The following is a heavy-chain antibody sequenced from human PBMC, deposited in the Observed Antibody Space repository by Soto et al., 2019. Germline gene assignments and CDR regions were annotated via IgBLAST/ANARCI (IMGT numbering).Heavy chain of an antibody. D-gene: IGHD2-15*01. CDR3: TTRLSVFCNSGGCSDY. CDR1: GFTFRHAW. J-gene: IGHJ4*02. Sequence: PGGSLRLSCAASGFTFRHAWMTWARQVPGKGLEWIGRIKSKVDGETTDYTASVKGRFTISRDDSENTLYLQMNNLTTEDTATFYCTTRLSVFCNSGGCSDYWGQGTLVTVSS. V-gene: IGHV3-15*01. CDR2: IKSKVDGETT.